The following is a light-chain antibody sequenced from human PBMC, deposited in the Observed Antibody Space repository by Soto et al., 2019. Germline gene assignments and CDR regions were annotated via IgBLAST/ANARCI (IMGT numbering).Light chain of an antibody. Sequence: EIVLTQSPGTLSLSPGERATLSCRASQSVSSSYLAWYQQKPGQAPRLLIYGASGRATGIPDRFSGSGSGTDSTLTISRLEPEDVAVYYCQQYGSSLFTFGPGTKVDIK. CDR2: GAS. J-gene: IGKJ3*01. CDR3: QQYGSSLFT. CDR1: QSVSSSY. V-gene: IGKV3-20*01.